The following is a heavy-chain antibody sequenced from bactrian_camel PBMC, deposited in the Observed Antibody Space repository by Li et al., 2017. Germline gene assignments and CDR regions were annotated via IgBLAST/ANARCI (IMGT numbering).Heavy chain of an antibody. Sequence: HVQLVESGGRSVQAGGSLILSCDVRGYSYWRANCLAWFRQAPGKERQGVAGICLDGSSTAYGDSAKGRFTISRDNDRKTLYLQMNSLKLEDGAMYYCVADGSPNDCYSGSWYRSSNYWGQGTQVTVS. D-gene: IGHD3*01. J-gene: IGHJ4*01. V-gene: IGHV3S6*01. CDR2: ICLDGSST. CDR1: GYSYWRANC. CDR3: VADGSPNDCYSGSWYRSSNY.